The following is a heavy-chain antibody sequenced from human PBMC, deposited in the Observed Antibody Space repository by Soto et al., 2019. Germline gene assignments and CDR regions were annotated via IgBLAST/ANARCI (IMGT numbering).Heavy chain of an antibody. CDR2: ISYDRSNK. V-gene: IGHV3-30*03. CDR3: ARKTLTYYYDSSASY. J-gene: IGHJ4*02. Sequence: PGGSLRLSCAASGFTFSSYGMHWVRQAPGKGLEWVAVISYDRSNKYYADSVKGRFTISRDNSKNTLYLQMNSLRAEDTAVYYCARKTLTYYYDSSASYWGQGTLVTVSS. CDR1: GFTFSSYG. D-gene: IGHD3-22*01.